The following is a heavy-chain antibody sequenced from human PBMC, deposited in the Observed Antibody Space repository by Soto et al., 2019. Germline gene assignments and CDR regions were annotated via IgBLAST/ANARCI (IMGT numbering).Heavy chain of an antibody. CDR3: ASITYYDFWSGSQGAFDI. J-gene: IGHJ3*02. Sequence: GASVKVSCKASGYTFTSYAMHWVRQAPGQRFEWMGWINAGNGNTKYSQKFQGRVTITRDTSASTAYMELSSLRSEDTAVYYCASITYYDFWSGSQGAFDIWGQGTMVTVSS. CDR2: INAGNGNT. V-gene: IGHV1-3*01. D-gene: IGHD3-3*01. CDR1: GYTFTSYA.